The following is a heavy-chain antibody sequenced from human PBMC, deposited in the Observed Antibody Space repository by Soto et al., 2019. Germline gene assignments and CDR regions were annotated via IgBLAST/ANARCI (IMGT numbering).Heavy chain of an antibody. CDR3: AKGALSTYFD. J-gene: IGHJ4*02. CDR1: EFTFSTYA. D-gene: IGHD3-9*01. Sequence: GGSLRLSCAASEFTFSTYAMSWVRQAPGKGLEWVASIGSGGSPTYYADSVKGRFTISRDNSKNTLYLQMNSLRAEDTAVYYCAKGALSTYFDWGQGTLVTVSS. CDR2: IGSGGSPT. V-gene: IGHV3-23*01.